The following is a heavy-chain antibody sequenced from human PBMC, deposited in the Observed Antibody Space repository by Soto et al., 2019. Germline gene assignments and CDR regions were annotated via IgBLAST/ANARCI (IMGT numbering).Heavy chain of an antibody. V-gene: IGHV4-34*01. CDR3: ATSGSSGINN. D-gene: IGHD1-1*01. CDR1: GGPFRNYY. Sequence: PSETLSLTCAVYGGPFRNYYWTWIRQPPGKGLEWIGEINRVGSTNYNPSLKSRVTMSVDTSKSQFSLDLSSVTAADTAVYYCATSGSSGINNWGQGTLVTVSS. CDR2: INRVGST. J-gene: IGHJ4*02.